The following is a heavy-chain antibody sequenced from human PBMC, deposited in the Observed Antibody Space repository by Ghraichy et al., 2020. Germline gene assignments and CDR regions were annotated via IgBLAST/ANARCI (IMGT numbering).Heavy chain of an antibody. CDR3: AKMHLSFGVAVLGKYYFDD. CDR1: GFTFSSYA. Sequence: GGSLRLSCAAAGFTFSSYAMTWVRQGPGKGLEWVSSLSTSGVSTFYADSVKSRFTISRDNSKNTLYLQMNSLRAEDTAVYYCAKMHLSFGVAVLGKYYFDDWGQGTLVTVSS. D-gene: IGHD2-2*01. CDR2: LSTSGVST. V-gene: IGHV3-23*01. J-gene: IGHJ4*02.